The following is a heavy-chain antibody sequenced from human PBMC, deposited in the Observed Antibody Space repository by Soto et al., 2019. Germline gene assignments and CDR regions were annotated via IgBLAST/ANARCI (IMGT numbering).Heavy chain of an antibody. CDR3: AREVLGYSSSWRYYYGMDV. Sequence: PSETLSLTCTVSGGSISSGGYYWSWIRQHPGKGLEWIGYIYYSGSTYYNPSLKSRVTISVDTSKNQFSLKPSSVTAADTAVYYCAREVLGYSSSWRYYYGMDVWGQGTTVTVSS. J-gene: IGHJ6*02. CDR2: IYYSGST. D-gene: IGHD6-13*01. V-gene: IGHV4-31*03. CDR1: GGSISSGGYY.